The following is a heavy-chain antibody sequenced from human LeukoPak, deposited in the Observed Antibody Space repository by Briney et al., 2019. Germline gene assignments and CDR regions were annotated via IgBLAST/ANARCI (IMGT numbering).Heavy chain of an antibody. CDR3: ARDRDNYYGSGSYYTLTSFDY. Sequence: SVKVSCKASGGTFSSYAISWVRQAPGQGLEWMGGIIPIFGTANYAQKFQGRVTITTDESTSTAYMELSSLRSEDTAVYYCARDRDNYYGSGSYYTLTSFDYWGQGTLVTVSS. CDR2: IIPIFGTA. J-gene: IGHJ4*02. V-gene: IGHV1-69*05. CDR1: GGTFSSYA. D-gene: IGHD3-10*01.